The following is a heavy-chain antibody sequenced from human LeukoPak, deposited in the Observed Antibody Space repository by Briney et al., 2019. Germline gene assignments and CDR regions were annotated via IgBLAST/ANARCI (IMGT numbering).Heavy chain of an antibody. V-gene: IGHV3-74*01. CDR2: INGDESSI. J-gene: IGHJ4*02. CDR3: ITDPAGVTTVTSPNYYFDY. D-gene: IGHD4-17*01. CDR1: GFTFSDYW. Sequence: HSGGSLRLSCAASGFTFSDYWMHWLRHVPWKGLMWVAGINGDESSIAYADSVKGRFTISRDDSKNTLYLQMNSLKTEDTAVYYCITDPAGVTTVTSPNYYFDYWGQGTLVTVSS.